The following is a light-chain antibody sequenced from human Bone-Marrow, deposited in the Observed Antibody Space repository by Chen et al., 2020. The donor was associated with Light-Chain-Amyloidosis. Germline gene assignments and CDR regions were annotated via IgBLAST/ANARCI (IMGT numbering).Light chain of an antibody. CDR2: RDT. CDR1: DLPTKY. CDR3: QSADSSGTYEVI. V-gene: IGLV3-25*03. Sequence: SYELTQPPSVSVYPGQTARLTCSGDDLPTKYAYWYQQKPGQAPVLVIHRDTERPSGISERFSGSSSGTTATLTISGVQAEDDADYHCQSADSSGTYEVIFGGGTKLTVL. J-gene: IGLJ2*01.